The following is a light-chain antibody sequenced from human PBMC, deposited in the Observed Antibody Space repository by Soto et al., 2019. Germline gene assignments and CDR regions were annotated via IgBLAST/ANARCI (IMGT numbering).Light chain of an antibody. V-gene: IGKV3-15*01. CDR3: QQYNRCPLT. CDR1: QSVYSA. CDR2: HAS. J-gene: IGKJ4*01. Sequence: EIVMTQSPATLSVSPGERATLSCRDNQSVYSALAWYQQKPGQAPSLLIYHASTTATDIPARFSGSGSGTEFTLTVSSLQSEDFAVYYCQQYNRCPLTCGGGTRREI.